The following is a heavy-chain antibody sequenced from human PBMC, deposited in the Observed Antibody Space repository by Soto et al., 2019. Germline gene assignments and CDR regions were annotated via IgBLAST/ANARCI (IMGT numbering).Heavy chain of an antibody. V-gene: IGHV1-46*02. CDR3: ARLYSGSRLDY. CDR2: INPSIGST. J-gene: IGHJ4*02. CDR1: GYTFNTYN. D-gene: IGHD1-26*01. Sequence: QVQLVQSGAEVKKPGASVKVSCEASGYTFNTYNMYWVRQAPGQGLEWMGVINPSIGSTNYAQKFQGRVIMTRDTSTSTVYMELSTLRSDDTAVYYCARLYSGSRLDYWGQGTLVTVSS.